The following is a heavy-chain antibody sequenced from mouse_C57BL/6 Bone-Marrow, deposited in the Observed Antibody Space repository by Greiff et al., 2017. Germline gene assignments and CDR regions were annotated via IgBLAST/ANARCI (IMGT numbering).Heavy chain of an antibody. CDR3: ARKDWDGYFDV. D-gene: IGHD4-1*01. V-gene: IGHV8-12*01. CDR2: IYWDDDK. J-gene: IGHJ1*03. CDR1: GFSLSTSGMG. Sequence: QVTLKECGPGILQSSQTLSLTCSFSGFSLSTSGMGVSWIRQPSGKGLEWLAHIYWDDDKRYNPSLKSRLTISKDTSRNQVFLKITSVDTADTATYYCARKDWDGYFDVWGTGTTVTVSS.